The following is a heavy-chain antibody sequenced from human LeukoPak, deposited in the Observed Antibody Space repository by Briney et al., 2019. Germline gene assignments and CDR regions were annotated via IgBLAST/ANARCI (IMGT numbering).Heavy chain of an antibody. CDR2: MNPNSGNT. D-gene: IGHD3-9*01. Sequence: ASVKVSCKASGYTFTSYDINWVRQATGQGLEWMGWMNPNSGNTGYAQKFQGRVTMTRNTSISTAYMELSSLRSEDTAVYYCARAPPCRYDILTGRCRTYNWFDPWGQGTLVTVSS. CDR1: GYTFTSYD. J-gene: IGHJ5*02. V-gene: IGHV1-8*01. CDR3: ARAPPCRYDILTGRCRTYNWFDP.